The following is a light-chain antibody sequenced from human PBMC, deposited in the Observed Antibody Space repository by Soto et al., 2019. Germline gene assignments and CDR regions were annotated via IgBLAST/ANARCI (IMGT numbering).Light chain of an antibody. J-gene: IGKJ2*01. CDR2: AAS. CDR3: QQANSFPYT. V-gene: IGKV1-12*01. Sequence: DIQMTQSPSSVSASVGDRVTITCRASQAVSSWLAWYQQKPGKAPKLLIYAASNLQSGVPSRFTGSGSGTDFTLTISSLQPEDFATYYCQQANSFPYTFGQGTKLEIK. CDR1: QAVSSW.